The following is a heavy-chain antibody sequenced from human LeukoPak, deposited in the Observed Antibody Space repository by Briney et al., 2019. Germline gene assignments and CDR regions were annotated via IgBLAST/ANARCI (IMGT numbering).Heavy chain of an antibody. V-gene: IGHV3-48*03. CDR1: GFSFSCYE. CDR2: ISASGTLT. CDR3: ARDGTPIYSSGWVYMDV. J-gene: IGHJ6*04. D-gene: IGHD6-25*01. Sequence: GGSLRLSCAAYGFSFSCYEMNWVRQAPGYGLEWISYISASGTLTHYADSVEGRFTITRANAKNSLYLQMNSLTGEDTAVYYCARDGTPIYSSGWVYMDVCGKGTTVTISS.